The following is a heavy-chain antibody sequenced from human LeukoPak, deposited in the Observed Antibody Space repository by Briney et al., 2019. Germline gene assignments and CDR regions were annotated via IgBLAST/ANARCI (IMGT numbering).Heavy chain of an antibody. CDR3: ARGRDSLTY. D-gene: IGHD3/OR15-3a*01. CDR2: FYDTRSP. Sequence: SETLSLTCTVSGGSISLYYWIWIRQPPGKGLEWIGYFYDTRSPKYNPSLERRVTISVDMSRNQFSLNLTSVTAADTAVYYCARGRDSLTYWGQGTLATVSS. V-gene: IGHV4-59*01. J-gene: IGHJ4*02. CDR1: GGSISLYY.